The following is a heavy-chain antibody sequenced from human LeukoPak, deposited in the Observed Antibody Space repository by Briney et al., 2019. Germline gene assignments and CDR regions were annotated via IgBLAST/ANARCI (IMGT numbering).Heavy chain of an antibody. CDR1: GFTFSSYW. D-gene: IGHD4-17*01. V-gene: IGHV3-74*01. CDR2: INSDGRST. J-gene: IGHJ4*02. CDR3: ARDGVYFGDFPDY. Sequence: PGGSLRLSCAASGFTFSSYWMHWVRQAPGKGLVWVSRINSDGRSTSYADSVKGRFTISRDNAKNTLYLQMNSLRGEDTAVYYCARDGVYFGDFPDYWGQGTLVTVSS.